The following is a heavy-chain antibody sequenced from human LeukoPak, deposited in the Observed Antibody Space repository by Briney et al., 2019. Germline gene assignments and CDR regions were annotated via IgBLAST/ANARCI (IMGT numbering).Heavy chain of an antibody. D-gene: IGHD2-21*02. CDR1: GFNFANHA. CDR3: VREDTPATANY. V-gene: IGHV3-23*01. Sequence: GGSLRLSCAASGFNFANHAMSWVRQTAGKGLEWVSAISGGGDITYYADSVKGRFTISRDNSKDALFLQMHSLRPGDTAVYYCVREDTPATANYWGQGTLVTISS. J-gene: IGHJ4*02. CDR2: ISGGGDIT.